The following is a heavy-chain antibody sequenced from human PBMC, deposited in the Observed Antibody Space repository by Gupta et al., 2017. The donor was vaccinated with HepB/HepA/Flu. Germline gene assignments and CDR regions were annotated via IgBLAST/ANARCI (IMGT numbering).Heavy chain of an antibody. Sequence: QVLLQDSGPGLVKTSETLTLTCTVHGGSIGTAYWCWLRQPPGKGLECLGYISYTGATIYNPSLRTRVTMSIDTSKSQFSLRVNSVTAADSAIYYCARHDIDLWGQGALVTVSS. CDR3: ARHDIDL. J-gene: IGHJ5*02. V-gene: IGHV4-59*01. CDR2: ISYTGAT. CDR1: GGSIGTAY.